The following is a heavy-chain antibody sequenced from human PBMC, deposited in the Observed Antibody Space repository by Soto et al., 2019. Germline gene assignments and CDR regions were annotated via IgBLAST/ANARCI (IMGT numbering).Heavy chain of an antibody. CDR1: GFTFGDYA. J-gene: IGHJ5*02. CDR3: TRVFGSDHYSPHLDP. Sequence: SLRLSCTASGFTFGDYAMSWFRQAPGKGLEWVGFIRSKAYGGTTEYAASVKGRFTISRDDSKSIAYLQMNSLKTEDTAVYYCTRVFGSDHYSPHLDPWGQGTLVTVSS. V-gene: IGHV3-49*03. CDR2: IRSKAYGGTT. D-gene: IGHD3-16*02.